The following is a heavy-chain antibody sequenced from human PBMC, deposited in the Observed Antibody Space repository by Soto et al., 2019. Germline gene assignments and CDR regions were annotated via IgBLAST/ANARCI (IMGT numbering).Heavy chain of an antibody. CDR3: ASGVFGSSGYDY. CDR1: GGTFSSYA. V-gene: IGHV1-69*01. D-gene: IGHD3-9*01. CDR2: IIPIFGTA. Sequence: QVQLVQSGAAVNKPVSSVKVSCKASGGTFSSYAISWVRQAPGPGLEWMGGIIPIFGTANYAQKFQGRVTITADESTSTAYMELSSLRSEDTAVYYCASGVFGSSGYDYWGQGTLVKVSS. J-gene: IGHJ4*02.